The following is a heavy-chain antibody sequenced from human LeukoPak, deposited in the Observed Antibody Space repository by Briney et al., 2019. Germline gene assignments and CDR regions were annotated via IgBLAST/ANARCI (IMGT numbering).Heavy chain of an antibody. V-gene: IGHV4-34*01. CDR1: GGSFSGYY. J-gene: IGHJ4*02. CDR3: ARGRGDY. Sequence: SETLSLTCAVYGGSFSGYYWSWIRQPPGKGLEWIGEINHSGSTDYNPSLKSRVTISVDTSKNQFSLKLSSVTAADTAVYYCARGRGDYWGQGTLVTVSS. CDR2: INHSGST.